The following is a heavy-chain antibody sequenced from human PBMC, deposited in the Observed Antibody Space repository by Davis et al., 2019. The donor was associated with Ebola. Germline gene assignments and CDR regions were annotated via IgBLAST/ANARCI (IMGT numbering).Heavy chain of an antibody. V-gene: IGHV3-66*01. Sequence: GESLKISCAASGFTVSSNYMSWVRRAPGKGLEWVSVIYSGGSTYYADSVKGRFTISRDNSKNTLYLQMSSLSAADTAVYYCAKSTSHGSGSYLDYWGQGTLVTVSS. CDR3: AKSTSHGSGSYLDY. CDR2: IYSGGST. CDR1: GFTVSSNY. D-gene: IGHD3-10*01. J-gene: IGHJ4*02.